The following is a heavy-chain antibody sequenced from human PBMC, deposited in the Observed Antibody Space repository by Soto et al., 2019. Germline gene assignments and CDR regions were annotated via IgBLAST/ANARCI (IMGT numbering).Heavy chain of an antibody. CDR1: GGSVSSNSAA. CDR2: TYYKSEWYN. Sequence: AQTLSLTCAISGGSVSSNSAAWNWIRQSPSRGLEWLGRTYYKSEWYNDYAVSVKSRITINPDTSKNQFSLQLKSVTPEDTAVYYCAREVDAGPNWFDPWGQGTMVTVSS. V-gene: IGHV6-1*01. CDR3: AREVDAGPNWFDP. J-gene: IGHJ5*02. D-gene: IGHD1-26*01.